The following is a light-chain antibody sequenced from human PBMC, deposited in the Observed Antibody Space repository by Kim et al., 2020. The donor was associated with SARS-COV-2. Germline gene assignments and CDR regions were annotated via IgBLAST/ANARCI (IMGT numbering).Light chain of an antibody. V-gene: IGKV3-15*01. CDR2: GAS. J-gene: IGKJ1*01. CDR3: HQYSNWPPWT. Sequence: SPGERVTLSCRTSQGVSTYLAWYQQKPGQTPRLLIYGASTRATGIPGRFSGSGSGTEFTLTISSLQSEDFAVYYCHQYSNWPPWTFGQGTKVDIK. CDR1: QGVSTY.